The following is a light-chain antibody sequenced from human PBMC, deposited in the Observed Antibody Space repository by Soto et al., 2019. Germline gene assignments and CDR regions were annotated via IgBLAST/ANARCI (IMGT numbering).Light chain of an antibody. CDR3: QKYNSAPRA. Sequence: DIQMTQSPSSLSASVGDRVTISCRASQGFSNYLAWYQQKPGKVPKLLIYAASTLQSGVPSRFSGSGSGTDFTLTISSLQPEDVATYYCQKYNSAPRALGQGTKVEIK. CDR2: AAS. CDR1: QGFSNY. V-gene: IGKV1-27*01. J-gene: IGKJ1*01.